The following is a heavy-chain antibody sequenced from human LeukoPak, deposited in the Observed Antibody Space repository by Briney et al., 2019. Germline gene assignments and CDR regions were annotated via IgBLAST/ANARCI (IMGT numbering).Heavy chain of an antibody. V-gene: IGHV3-48*01. CDR1: GFTFSSYS. D-gene: IGHD6-19*01. Sequence: GGSLSLSCAASGFTFSSYSMNWVRQAPGKGLEWVSYINYNSGTIYYADSVKGRFTISRDNAKNSLYLQMNSLRAEDTAVYYCARGTAVADRTFDSWGQGTLVTVSS. CDR3: ARGTAVADRTFDS. J-gene: IGHJ4*02. CDR2: INYNSGTI.